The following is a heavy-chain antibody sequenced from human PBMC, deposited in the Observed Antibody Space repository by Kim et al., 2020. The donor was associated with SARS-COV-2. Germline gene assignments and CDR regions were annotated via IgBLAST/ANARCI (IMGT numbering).Heavy chain of an antibody. CDR2: INRNGDST. V-gene: IGHV3-20*01. Sequence: GGSLRLSCAASGFTFDDYGMSWVRQTPGKGLEWVSGINRNGDSTGYVDSAKGRFTISRDNAKNSLYLQMNSLRADDTALYHCVRGFYQGPFGYWGQGTLVPRSS. D-gene: IGHD2-2*01. CDR3: VRGFYQGPFGY. J-gene: IGHJ4*02. CDR1: GFTFDDYG.